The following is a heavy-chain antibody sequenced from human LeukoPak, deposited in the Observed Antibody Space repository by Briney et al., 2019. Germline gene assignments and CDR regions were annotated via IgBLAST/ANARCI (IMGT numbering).Heavy chain of an antibody. CDR1: GYTFRAYD. D-gene: IGHD4-17*01. J-gene: IGHJ4*02. CDR2: INPSGGNT. V-gene: IGHV1-46*01. Sequence: GASVKVSCIASGYTFRAYDIHWVRQAPGQGLEWMGIINPSGGNTKYAEKFQARVTMTRDTSTRTVYMDLSSLRSDDTAVYYCARAQGYRDCDYWGQGTLVTVSS. CDR3: ARAQGYRDCDY.